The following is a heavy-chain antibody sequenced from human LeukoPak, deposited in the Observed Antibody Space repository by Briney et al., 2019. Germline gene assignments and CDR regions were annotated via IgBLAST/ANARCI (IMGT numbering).Heavy chain of an antibody. CDR3: ARERGYSYGFFDY. D-gene: IGHD5-18*01. CDR1: GFSFSNYW. CDR2: IKQDGSEK. Sequence: GGSLRLSCAASGFSFSNYWMSWVRQAPGKGLEWVANIKQDGSEKYYVDSVKGRFTISRDNAKNTLYLQMNSLRAEDTAVYYCARERGYSYGFFDYWGQGTLVTVSS. J-gene: IGHJ4*02. V-gene: IGHV3-7*01.